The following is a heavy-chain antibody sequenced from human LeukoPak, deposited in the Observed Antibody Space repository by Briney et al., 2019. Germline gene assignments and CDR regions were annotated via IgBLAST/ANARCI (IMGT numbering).Heavy chain of an antibody. J-gene: IGHJ6*03. V-gene: IGHV4-4*07. CDR3: ARESRAPYTSSPHFYYYYYMDV. D-gene: IGHD6-6*01. CDR1: GASVTSYY. CDR2: IFTNGSP. Sequence: SETLSLTCTVSGASVTSYYWSWIRRPAGKGLEWIGRIFTNGSPNHNPSLKSRATMSVDTSKNQFSLKLSSVTAADAAVYYCARESRAPYTSSPHFYYYYYMDVWGNGTTVTVSS.